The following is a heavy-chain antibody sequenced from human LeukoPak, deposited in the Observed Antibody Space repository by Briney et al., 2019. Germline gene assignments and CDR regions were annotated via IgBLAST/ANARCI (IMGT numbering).Heavy chain of an antibody. CDR2: IHYSGST. D-gene: IGHD3-10*01. Sequence: PSETLSLTCSVSRGSISGYYWSWIRQPPGKGLEWIGYIHYSGSTNYNPSLKSRVTISVDTSKNQSSLKLSSVTAADTAVYYCARLLYYGSGSYYNWFDPWGQGTLVTVSS. CDR3: ARLLYYGSGSYYNWFDP. J-gene: IGHJ5*02. CDR1: RGSISGYY. V-gene: IGHV4-59*08.